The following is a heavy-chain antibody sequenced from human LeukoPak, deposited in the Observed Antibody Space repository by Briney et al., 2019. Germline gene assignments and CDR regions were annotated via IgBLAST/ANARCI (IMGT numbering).Heavy chain of an antibody. Sequence: PSQTLSLTCTVSGRSINSGSDYWSWIRQPGGKGLDWIGRIYTSQIINKNPAVRSRVPKTQDKSKNQSSLKLSSVTGADTGVYYCARTSGGVSDGMDGWRQATKVSVSS. V-gene: IGHV4-61*02. CDR1: GRSINSGSDY. CDR2: IYTSQII. CDR3: ARTSGGVSDGMDG. D-gene: IGHD2-15*01. J-gene: IGHJ6*02.